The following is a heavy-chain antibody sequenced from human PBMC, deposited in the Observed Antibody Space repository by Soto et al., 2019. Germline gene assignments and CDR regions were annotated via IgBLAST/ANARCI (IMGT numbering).Heavy chain of an antibody. CDR1: GFTFSSYG. V-gene: IGHV3-33*01. Sequence: QVQLVESGGGVVQPGRSLRLSCAASGFTFSSYGMHWVRQAPGKGLEWVAVIWYDGSNKYYADSVKGRFTISRDNSKNTLYLQMNSLRAEDTAVYYCARAYGGIAAAHYFREIKSYYYYYMDVWGKGTTVTVSS. J-gene: IGHJ6*03. D-gene: IGHD6-13*01. CDR2: IWYDGSNK. CDR3: ARAYGGIAAAHYFREIKSYYYYYMDV.